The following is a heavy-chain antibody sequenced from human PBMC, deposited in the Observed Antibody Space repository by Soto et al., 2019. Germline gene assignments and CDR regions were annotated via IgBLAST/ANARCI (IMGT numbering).Heavy chain of an antibody. CDR2: ISSSSSTI. Sequence: EVQLVESGGGLVQPGGSLRLSCAASGFTFSSYSMNWVRQAPGKGLEWVSYISSSSSTIYYADSVKGRFTNSRDNAKNSLSLQMNSLRDEDTAVYYCARDRTDYYGSGRYYNPAFGIWGQGTMVTVSS. CDR3: ARDRTDYYGSGRYYNPAFGI. J-gene: IGHJ3*02. V-gene: IGHV3-48*02. D-gene: IGHD3-10*01. CDR1: GFTFSSYS.